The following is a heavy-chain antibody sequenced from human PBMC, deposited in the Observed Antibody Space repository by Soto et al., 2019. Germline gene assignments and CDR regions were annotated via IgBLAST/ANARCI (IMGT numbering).Heavy chain of an antibody. CDR3: ARDMGGYYFEPNDY. CDR2: ITANNVNT. D-gene: IGHD3-22*01. V-gene: IGHV1-18*01. CDR1: GYTFTSYG. Sequence: AAVKVSCKTSGYTFTSYGISWVRQAPGQGLEWMGWITANNVNTNYAQKFQGRVTMTTDTSTATAYMELRSLRSDDTAVYYCARDMGGYYFEPNDYWGQGTLVTVSS. J-gene: IGHJ4*02.